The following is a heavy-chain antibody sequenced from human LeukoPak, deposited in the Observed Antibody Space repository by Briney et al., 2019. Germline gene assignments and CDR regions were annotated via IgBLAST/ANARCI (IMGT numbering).Heavy chain of an antibody. D-gene: IGHD2-2*01. CDR2: IYTSGST. V-gene: IGHV4-4*07. J-gene: IGHJ5*02. CDR3: ARTIVVVPAAMVWFDP. Sequence: SETLSLTCTVSGGSISSHYWSWIRQPAGKGLEWIGRIYTSGSTNYNPSLKSRVTMSVDTSKNQFSLKLSSVTAADTAVYYCARTIVVVPAAMVWFDPWGQGTLVTVSS. CDR1: GGSISSHY.